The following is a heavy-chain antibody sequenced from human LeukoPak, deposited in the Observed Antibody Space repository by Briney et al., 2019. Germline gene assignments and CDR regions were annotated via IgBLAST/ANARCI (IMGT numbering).Heavy chain of an antibody. CDR2: ISSSGSTI. D-gene: IGHD7-27*01. Sequence: AGGPLRLSCAASGFTFSSYEMNWVPQAPGKGLEWVSYISSSGSTIYYADSVKGRFTISREYPKNAVSLQKNTLRPEHTAVFYCARDKWGGFDYWGQGTLVTVSS. J-gene: IGHJ4*02. CDR1: GFTFSSYE. CDR3: ARDKWGGFDY. V-gene: IGHV3-48*03.